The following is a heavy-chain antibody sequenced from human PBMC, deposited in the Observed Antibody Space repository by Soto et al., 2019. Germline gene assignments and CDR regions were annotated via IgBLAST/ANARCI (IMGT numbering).Heavy chain of an antibody. CDR1: GFTFSSYG. CDR2: IWYDGSNK. J-gene: IGHJ6*02. Sequence: PGGSLRLSCAASGFTFSSYGMHWVRQAPGKGLEWVAVIWYDGSNKYYADSVKGRFTISRDNSKNTLYLQMNSLRAEDTAVYYCARDITMVRGPKKGDYYYYYGMDVWGQGTTVTVS. V-gene: IGHV3-33*01. D-gene: IGHD3-10*01. CDR3: ARDITMVRGPKKGDYYYYYGMDV.